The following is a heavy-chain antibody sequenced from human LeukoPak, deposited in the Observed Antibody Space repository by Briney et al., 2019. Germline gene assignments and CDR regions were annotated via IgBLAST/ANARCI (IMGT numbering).Heavy chain of an antibody. CDR2: IYHSGST. CDR1: GYSISSGYY. D-gene: IGHD2-15*01. V-gene: IGHV4-38-2*02. CDR3: ATRVVVVVAATPDPWFDP. Sequence: SETLSLTCTVSGYSISSGYYWGWIRQPPGKGLEWIGSIYHSGSTYYNPSLKSRVTISVDTSKNQFSLKLSSVTAADTAVYYCATRVVVVVAATPDPWFDPWGQGTLVTVSS. J-gene: IGHJ5*02.